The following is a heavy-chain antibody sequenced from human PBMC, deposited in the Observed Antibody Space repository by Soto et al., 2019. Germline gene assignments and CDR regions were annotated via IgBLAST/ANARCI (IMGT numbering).Heavy chain of an antibody. CDR3: VPSVVACLGDYLDS. Sequence: QITLKESGPTLVKPTQTLTLTCTFSVFSLSSTRVAVSWSRQPPGKALEGLAHIYWDDDKRYSPFLKSRLTITKDTSKNHVVLTKTTMYPVDTATYSGVPSVVACLGDYLDSWGKGNLVTVSS. V-gene: IGHV2-5*02. J-gene: IGHJ4*02. CDR1: VFSLSSTRVA. CDR2: IYWDDDK. D-gene: IGHD5-12*01.